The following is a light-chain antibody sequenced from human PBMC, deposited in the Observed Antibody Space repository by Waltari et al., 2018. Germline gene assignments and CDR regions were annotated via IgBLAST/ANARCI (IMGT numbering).Light chain of an antibody. CDR2: DVG. CDR1: SSDVANYEF. J-gene: IGLJ2*01. CDR3: ASLRYRTGTTI. Sequence: QSALTQPASVSGSPGQSITISCTGASSDVANYEFVSCYQQYRGKAPNLIIFDVGDRPSGVSNHFSGSSRFSASRSGNTASLSISSLQPEDEADYYCASLRYRTGTTIFGGGTRLTVL. V-gene: IGLV2-14*01.